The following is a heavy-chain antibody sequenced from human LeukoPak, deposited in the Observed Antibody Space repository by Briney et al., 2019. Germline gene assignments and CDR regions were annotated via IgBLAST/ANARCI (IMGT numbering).Heavy chain of an antibody. CDR2: IYYSGTT. D-gene: IGHD3-22*01. Sequence: SETLFLTCTVSGGSISSSSYYWGWIRQPPGKGLEWIGIIYYSGTTYYNSSLKSRVTISVDMSKNQFSLKLSSVTAADTAVYYCARLVGSGYYHYGMDVWGQGTTVTVSS. CDR3: ARLVGSGYYHYGMDV. V-gene: IGHV4-39*01. J-gene: IGHJ6*02. CDR1: GGSISSSSYY.